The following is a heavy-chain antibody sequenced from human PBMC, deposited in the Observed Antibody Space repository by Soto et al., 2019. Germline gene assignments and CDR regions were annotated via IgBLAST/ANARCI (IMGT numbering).Heavy chain of an antibody. CDR1: GFRFEDYA. J-gene: IGHJ4*02. Sequence: SLRLSCAASGFRFEDYAMHWVRQAPGKGLEWVSGIAWNSDIIGYVDSVKGRFTISRDNAKNSLYLQMNSLRDEDTAVYYCATTIYYYDTSGLYWGQGTLVTVSS. V-gene: IGHV3-9*01. CDR2: IAWNSDII. CDR3: ATTIYYYDTSGLY. D-gene: IGHD3-22*01.